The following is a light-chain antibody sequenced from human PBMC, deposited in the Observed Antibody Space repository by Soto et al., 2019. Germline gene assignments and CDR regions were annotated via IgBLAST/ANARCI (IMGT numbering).Light chain of an antibody. V-gene: IGKV4-1*01. J-gene: IGKJ1*01. CDR1: QSVLYSSNNKNY. CDR3: QQYYSRPRT. Sequence: DIVMTQSPDSLAVSLGERATINCKSSQSVLYSSNNKNYLAWYQQKPGQPPKLLIYWASTRESGVPDRFSGSGSGTDFTLTISSLHAEDVAVYYCQQYYSRPRTFGQGTKVEIK. CDR2: WAS.